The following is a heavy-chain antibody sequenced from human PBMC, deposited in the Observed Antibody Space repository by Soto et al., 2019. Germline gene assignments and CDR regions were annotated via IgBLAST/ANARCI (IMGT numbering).Heavy chain of an antibody. V-gene: IGHV1-46*01. D-gene: IGHD3-3*01. Sequence: ASVKVSCKACGYTFSSYYMHWVRQAPGQGLEWMAVINPSGDTTTYAQKFQGRVTMTRDTSTSTAYMELRSLRSDDTAVYYCARDFTIFGVVIMTFDYWGQGTLVTVSS. J-gene: IGHJ4*02. CDR3: ARDFTIFGVVIMTFDY. CDR1: GYTFSSYY. CDR2: INPSGDTT.